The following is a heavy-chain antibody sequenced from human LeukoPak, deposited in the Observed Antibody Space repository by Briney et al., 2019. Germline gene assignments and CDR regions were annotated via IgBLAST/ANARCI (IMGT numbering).Heavy chain of an antibody. CDR2: ISGSGGST. Sequence: GGSLRLSCAASGFTFSSYAMSWVCQAPGKGLEWVSAISGSGGSTYYADSVKGRFTISRDNSKNTLYLQMNSLRAEDTAVYYCASVSRSWSFDYWGQGTLVTVSS. D-gene: IGHD6-13*01. CDR3: ASVSRSWSFDY. J-gene: IGHJ4*02. CDR1: GFTFSSYA. V-gene: IGHV3-23*01.